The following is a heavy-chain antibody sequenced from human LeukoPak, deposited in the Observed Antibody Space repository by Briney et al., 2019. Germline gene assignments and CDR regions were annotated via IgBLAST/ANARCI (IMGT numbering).Heavy chain of an antibody. CDR1: GGSVSSGDYY. J-gene: IGHJ4*02. Sequence: SETLSLTCTVSGGSVSSGDYYWSWIRQPPGKGLEWIGYIYYSGSTYYNPSLKSRVTISVDTSKNQFSLKLSSVTAADTAVYYCARLGYDSSGPPRYWGQGTLVTVSS. D-gene: IGHD3-22*01. CDR2: IYYSGST. CDR3: ARLGYDSSGPPRY. V-gene: IGHV4-30-4*01.